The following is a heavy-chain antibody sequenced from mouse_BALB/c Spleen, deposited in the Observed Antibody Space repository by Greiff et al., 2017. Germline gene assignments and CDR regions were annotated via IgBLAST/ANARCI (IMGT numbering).Heavy chain of an antibody. CDR2: INPSNGGT. CDR1: GYTFTSYY. V-gene: IGHV1-53*01. J-gene: IGHJ2*01. Sequence: VQGVESGAELVKPGASVKLSCKASGYTFTSYYMYWVKQRPGQGLEWIGEINPSNGGTNFNEKFKSKATLTVDKSSSTAYMELSSLTSEDSAVYYCARRLYFDYWGQGTTLTVSS. CDR3: ARRLYFDY.